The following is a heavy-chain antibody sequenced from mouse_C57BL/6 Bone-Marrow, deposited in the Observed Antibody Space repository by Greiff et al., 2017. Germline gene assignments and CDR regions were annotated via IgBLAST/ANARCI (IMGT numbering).Heavy chain of an antibody. J-gene: IGHJ4*01. CDR2: IYPRSGTT. D-gene: IGHD3-3*01. Sequence: QVQLQQSGAELARPGASVKLSCKASGYTFTSYGISWVKQRTGKGLEWIGEIYPRSGTTYYTEKFKGKATLSADTSYSTAYMELRSLTSEDSAVYFCARSGTDANDYWYQGTAVTVSS. V-gene: IGHV1-81*01. CDR1: GYTFTSYG. CDR3: ARSGTDANDY.